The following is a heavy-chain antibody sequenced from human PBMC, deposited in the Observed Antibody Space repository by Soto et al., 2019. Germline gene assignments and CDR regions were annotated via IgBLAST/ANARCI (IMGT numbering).Heavy chain of an antibody. V-gene: IGHV1-69*15. CDR2: IIPIFGTI. D-gene: IGHD1-1*01. CDR1: GGTFGSNA. CDR3: AREGYTFGPGEVRGAFDI. J-gene: IGHJ3*02. Sequence: QVQLVQSGAEVRRPGSSVKVSCKASGGTFGSNAISWVRQAPGQGLEWMGNIIPIFGTINNAEKFQGRVPITADESTNTAYTELSSRRAEDTAVYYCAREGYTFGPGEVRGAFDIWGQGTMVTVSS.